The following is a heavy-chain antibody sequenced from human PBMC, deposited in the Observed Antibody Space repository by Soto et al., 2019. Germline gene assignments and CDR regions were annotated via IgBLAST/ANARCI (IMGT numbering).Heavy chain of an antibody. Sequence: PGGSLRLSCAASGFTFSSYGMHWVRQPAGKGLEWVATIWYDESKRYYVDSVKGRFTISRDNSKNTLYLQMNSLRAEDTAMYYCARDSSSWDFDYWGQGTLVTVSS. J-gene: IGHJ4*02. CDR2: IWYDESKR. D-gene: IGHD6-13*01. V-gene: IGHV3-33*01. CDR1: GFTFSSYG. CDR3: ARDSSSWDFDY.